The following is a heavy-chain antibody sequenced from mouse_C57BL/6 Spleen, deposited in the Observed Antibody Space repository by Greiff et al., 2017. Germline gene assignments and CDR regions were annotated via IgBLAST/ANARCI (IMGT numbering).Heavy chain of an antibody. CDR1: GFTFSSYG. J-gene: IGHJ3*01. CDR3: ARQDGYYGFAY. V-gene: IGHV5-6*01. CDR2: ISSGGSYT. Sequence: SGGDLVKPGGSLKLSCAASGFTFSSYGMSWVRQTPDKRLEWVATISSGGSYTYYPDSVKGRFTISRDNAKNTLYLQMSSLKSEDTAMYYCARQDGYYGFAYWGQGTLVTVSA. D-gene: IGHD2-3*01.